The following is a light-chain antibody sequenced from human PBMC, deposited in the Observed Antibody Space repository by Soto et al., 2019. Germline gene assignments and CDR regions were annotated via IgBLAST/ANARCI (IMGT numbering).Light chain of an antibody. CDR1: HSLVYTDGNTY. CDR3: MQGISWPPT. Sequence: DVVMTQSPLSLPVTLGQPASISCRSSHSLVYTDGNTYLNWFQQRPGQSPRRLLYKVSNRDSGVPDRVSGSGSGTDFTLKISRVEADDVWIYYCMQGISWPPTFGGGNRVEIK. V-gene: IGKV2-30*01. J-gene: IGKJ4*01. CDR2: KVS.